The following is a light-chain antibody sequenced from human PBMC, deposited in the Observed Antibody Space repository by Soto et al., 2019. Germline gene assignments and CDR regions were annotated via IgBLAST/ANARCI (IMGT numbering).Light chain of an antibody. Sequence: EIVMTQSPATLSVSPGDGATLSCRASQSVSNKLVWYQQKPGQAPRLLIYGASTRATGIPARFSGSVSGTEFTLTISSLQSEDFAVYYCQQYNNWPLTFGGGTKVEIK. CDR3: QQYNNWPLT. CDR1: QSVSNK. J-gene: IGKJ4*01. CDR2: GAS. V-gene: IGKV3-15*01.